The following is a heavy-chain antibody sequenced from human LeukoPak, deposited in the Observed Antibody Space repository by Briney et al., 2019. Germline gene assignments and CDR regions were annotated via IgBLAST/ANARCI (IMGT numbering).Heavy chain of an antibody. Sequence: GASVTVSFKASGGTFSIYAISWVRQAPGQGLEWMGRIIPILGIANYAQKFQGRVTITADKSTSTAYMELSSLRSEDTAVYYCARDSPNYYYDSSGTLEYFQHWGQGTLVTVSS. CDR3: ARDSPNYYYDSSGTLEYFQH. V-gene: IGHV1-69*04. CDR2: IIPILGIA. D-gene: IGHD3-22*01. J-gene: IGHJ1*01. CDR1: GGTFSIYA.